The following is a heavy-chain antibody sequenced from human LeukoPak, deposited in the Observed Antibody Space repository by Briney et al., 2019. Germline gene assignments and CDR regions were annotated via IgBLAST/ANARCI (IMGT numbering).Heavy chain of an antibody. V-gene: IGHV4-59*01. Sequence: SETLSLTCTVSGASISNNQWSWIRQPPGKGLEWIGCIYYSGSTNYNPSLKSRVTISVDTSKNQFSLKLSSVSAADTAVYYCARDPDYWGQGTLVAVSS. CDR3: ARDPDY. CDR1: GASISNNQ. J-gene: IGHJ4*02. CDR2: IYYSGST.